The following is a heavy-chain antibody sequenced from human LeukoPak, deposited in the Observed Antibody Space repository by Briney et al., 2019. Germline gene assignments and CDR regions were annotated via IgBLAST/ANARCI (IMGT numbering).Heavy chain of an antibody. Sequence: GASVKVSCKASGYTFTGYYLHWVRQAPGQGLEWMGCSNPNSGGTSYAQKFQGRVTMTRDTSISTAYMELSRLRSDDTAVYFCARGSAEKDYDSSGFDYWGQGTLVTVSS. V-gene: IGHV1-2*02. CDR2: SNPNSGGT. D-gene: IGHD3-22*01. CDR3: ARGSAEKDYDSSGFDY. CDR1: GYTFTGYY. J-gene: IGHJ4*02.